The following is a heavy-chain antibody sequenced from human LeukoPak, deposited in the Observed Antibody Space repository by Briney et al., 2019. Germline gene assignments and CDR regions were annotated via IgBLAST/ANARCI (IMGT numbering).Heavy chain of an antibody. J-gene: IGHJ4*02. D-gene: IGHD3-22*01. CDR3: TRPSYDSSGYRPFDY. V-gene: IGHV3-73*01. CDR1: GFTFSGSA. Sequence: GGSLRLSCAASGFTFSGSAMHWVRQASGKGLEWVGRTRSKANSYATAYAASVKGRFTISGDDSKNTAYLQMNSLKTEDTAVYYCTRPSYDSSGYRPFDYWGQGTLVTVSS. CDR2: TRSKANSYAT.